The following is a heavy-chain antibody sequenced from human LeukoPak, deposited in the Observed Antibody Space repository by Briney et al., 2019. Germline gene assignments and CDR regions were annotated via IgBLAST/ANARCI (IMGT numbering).Heavy chain of an antibody. D-gene: IGHD6-19*01. CDR2: ISYDGSNK. Sequence: PGRSLRLSCAASGFTFSSYGMHWVRQAPGKGLEWVAVISYDGSNKYYADSVKGRFTISRDNSKNTLYLQMNSLRAEDTAVYYCARDHLSSSGFYWYFDLWGRGTLVTVSS. V-gene: IGHV3-30*03. CDR3: ARDHLSSSGFYWYFDL. CDR1: GFTFSSYG. J-gene: IGHJ2*01.